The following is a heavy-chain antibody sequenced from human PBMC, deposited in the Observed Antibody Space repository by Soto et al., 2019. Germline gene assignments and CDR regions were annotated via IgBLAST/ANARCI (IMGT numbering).Heavy chain of an antibody. CDR2: IYSGGST. D-gene: IGHD5-18*01. CDR1: GFTVSSNY. CDR3: ARVGIQLWYYFDY. Sequence: RGSLRISCAASGFTVSSNYMSWVRQAPGKGLEWVSVIYSGGSTYYADSVKGRFTISRHNSKNTLYLQMNSLRAEDTAVYYCARVGIQLWYYFDYWGQGTLVTVSS. V-gene: IGHV3-53*04. J-gene: IGHJ4*02.